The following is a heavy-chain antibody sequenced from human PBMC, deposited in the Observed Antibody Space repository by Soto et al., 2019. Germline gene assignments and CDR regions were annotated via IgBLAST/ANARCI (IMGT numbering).Heavy chain of an antibody. CDR2: IKQDGSQK. V-gene: IGHV3-7*04. D-gene: IGHD2-15*01. CDR1: GFTFSNYW. J-gene: IGHJ3*01. CDR3: ARGAYHEDSCPFSDAFDV. Sequence: EVQLVESGGGLVQPGGSLRLSCAASGFTFSNYWMSWVRQAPGKGLEWVANIKQDGSQKWYVDSVKGRFTISRDNAKKSLFVQKNGLRVEDAAMYYGARGAYHEDSCPFSDAFDVWGQGTMVTGSS.